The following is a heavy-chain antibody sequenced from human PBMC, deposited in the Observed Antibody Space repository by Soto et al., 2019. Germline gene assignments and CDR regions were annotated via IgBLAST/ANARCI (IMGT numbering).Heavy chain of an antibody. J-gene: IGHJ6*02. CDR1: GGTFSSYA. D-gene: IGHD1-1*01. V-gene: IGHV1-69*13. CDR3: ARPLDHYYYYGMDV. Sequence: SVKVSCKASGGTFSSYAISWVLQAPGQGLEWMGGIIPIFGTANYAQKFQGRVTITADESTSTAYMELSSLRSEDTAVYYCARPLDHYYYYGMDVWGQGTTVTVSS. CDR2: IIPIFGTA.